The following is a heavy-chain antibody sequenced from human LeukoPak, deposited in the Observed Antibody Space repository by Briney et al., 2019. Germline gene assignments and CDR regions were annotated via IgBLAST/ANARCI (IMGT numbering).Heavy chain of an antibody. CDR3: ARRFLTIDNWFDP. CDR2: IYHSGSP. V-gene: IGHV4-4*02. CDR1: GGSISSNNW. J-gene: IGHJ5*02. Sequence: SETLSLTCAVSGGSISSNNWWGWVRQPPGKGLEWIGEIYHSGSPNYNPSLKSRVTISVDTSKNQFSLKLSSVTAADTALYYCARRFLTIDNWFDPWGQGTLVTVSS. D-gene: IGHD3-3*01.